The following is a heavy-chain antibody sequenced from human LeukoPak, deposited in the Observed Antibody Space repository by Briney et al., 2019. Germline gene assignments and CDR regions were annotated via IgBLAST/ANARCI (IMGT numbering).Heavy chain of an antibody. CDR1: GGSFSGYY. CDR2: INHSGST. V-gene: IGHV4-34*01. J-gene: IGHJ4*02. CDR3: ARGSIGDFWSGYYTPWDFDY. D-gene: IGHD3-3*01. Sequence: SETLSLTCAVYGGSFSGYYWSWIRQPPGKGLEWIGKINHSGSTNYNPSLKSRVTISVDTSKNQFSLKLSSVTAADTAVYYCARGSIGDFWSGYYTPWDFDYWGQGTLVTVSS.